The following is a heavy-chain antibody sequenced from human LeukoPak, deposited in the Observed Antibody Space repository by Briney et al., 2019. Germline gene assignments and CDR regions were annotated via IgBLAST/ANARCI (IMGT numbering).Heavy chain of an antibody. CDR1: GFTFSNHW. D-gene: IGHD3-10*01. CDR3: ARVGTGSWYFDL. Sequence: GGSLRLSCAASGFTFSNHWMHWVRQAPGKGLVWVSRINLEGGRICYADSVQGRFTISIDNAKNTVYLQMNSLRAEDTAVYYCARVGTGSWYFDLWGRGTLVTFSS. CDR2: INLEGGRI. J-gene: IGHJ2*01. V-gene: IGHV3-74*01.